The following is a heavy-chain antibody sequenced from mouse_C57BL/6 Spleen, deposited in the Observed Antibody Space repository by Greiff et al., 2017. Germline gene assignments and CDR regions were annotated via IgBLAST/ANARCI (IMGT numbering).Heavy chain of an antibody. D-gene: IGHD2-1*01. Sequence: EVKVEESGGGLVKPGGSLKLSCAASGFTFSDYGMHWVRQAPEKGLEWVAYISSGSSTIYYADTVKGRFTISRDNAKNTLFLQMTSLRSEDTAMYYCASTMGNYFDYWGQGTTLTVSS. CDR1: GFTFSDYG. J-gene: IGHJ2*01. V-gene: IGHV5-17*01. CDR2: ISSGSSTI. CDR3: ASTMGNYFDY.